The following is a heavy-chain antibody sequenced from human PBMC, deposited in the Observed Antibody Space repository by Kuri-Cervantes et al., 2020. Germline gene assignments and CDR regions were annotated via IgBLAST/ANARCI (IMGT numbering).Heavy chain of an antibody. J-gene: IGHJ4*02. CDR2: IYYSGST. CDR3: ARRVEWRLGSWLDY. Sequence: SETLSLTCTVSGGSVSSGSYYWSWIRQPPGKGLEWIGYIYYSGSTNYNPSLKSRVTISVDTSKNQFSLKLSSVTAADTAVYYCARRVEWRLGSWLDYWGQGTLVTVSS. V-gene: IGHV4-61*01. D-gene: IGHD3-3*01. CDR1: GGSVSSGSYY.